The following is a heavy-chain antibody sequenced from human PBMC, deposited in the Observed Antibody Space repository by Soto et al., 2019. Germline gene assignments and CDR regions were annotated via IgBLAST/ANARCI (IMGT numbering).Heavy chain of an antibody. CDR3: ARHPGLRWFDP. CDR2: IYYSGTT. J-gene: IGHJ5*02. CDR1: GGSISSSSSSNYY. D-gene: IGHD4-17*01. Sequence: PSETLSLTCTVSGGSISSSSSSNYYWGWIRQPPGKGLEWIGSIYYSGTTYYNPSLKSRVTISVDTSKNQFSLKVNSVTAADTAVYYCARHPGLRWFDPWGQGTLVTVSS. V-gene: IGHV4-39*01.